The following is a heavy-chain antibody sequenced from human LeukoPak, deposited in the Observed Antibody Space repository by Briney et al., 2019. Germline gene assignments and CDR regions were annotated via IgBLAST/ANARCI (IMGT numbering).Heavy chain of an antibody. D-gene: IGHD3-10*01. V-gene: IGHV3-7*01. CDR2: IKQDGSEK. CDR1: GFTFSSYW. CDR3: ARDLASGRFGGHDY. Sequence: GGSLRLSCAASGFTFSSYWMSWVRQAPGKGLEGLANIKQDGSEKYYVDSVKGRFTISRYNAKNSLYLQMNSLRAEDTAVYYCARDLASGRFGGHDYWGQGTLVTVSS. J-gene: IGHJ4*02.